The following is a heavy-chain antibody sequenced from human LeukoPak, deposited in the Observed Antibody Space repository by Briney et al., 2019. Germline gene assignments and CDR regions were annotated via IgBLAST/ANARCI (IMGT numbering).Heavy chain of an antibody. V-gene: IGHV4-39*01. CDR3: ALSQVRGKHFDY. D-gene: IGHD3-10*01. Sequence: SETLSLTCTVSGGSISSSNYFWDWIRQPPGKGLEWIGNVYYSGSTYYNPSLKSRVTIFIDTSKNQFSLKLSSVTAADTAVYYCALSQVRGKHFDYWGQGTLVTVSS. J-gene: IGHJ4*02. CDR2: VYYSGST. CDR1: GGSISSSNYF.